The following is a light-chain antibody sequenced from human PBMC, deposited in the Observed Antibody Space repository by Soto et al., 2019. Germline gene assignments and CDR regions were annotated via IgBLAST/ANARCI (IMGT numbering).Light chain of an antibody. V-gene: IGLV1-44*01. Sequence: QSVLSQPPSASGTPGQRGTISCSGSSXNIGRNIVNWYQQLPGTAPKLLIYSNIHRPSGVPDRFSGSKSGASASLAISGLQSEDEADYYCGAWDDSLNGYVFGTGTKVTVL. CDR2: SNI. CDR3: GAWDDSLNGYV. J-gene: IGLJ1*01. CDR1: SXNIGRNI.